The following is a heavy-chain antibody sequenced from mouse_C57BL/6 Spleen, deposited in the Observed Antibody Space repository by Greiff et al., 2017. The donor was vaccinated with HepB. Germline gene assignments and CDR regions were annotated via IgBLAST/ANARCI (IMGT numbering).Heavy chain of an antibody. D-gene: IGHD2-5*01. J-gene: IGHJ4*01. CDR2: IYPGDGDT. V-gene: IGHV1-82*01. CDR1: GYAFSSSW. Sequence: VQLQQSGPELVKPGASVKISCKASGYAFSSSWMNWVKQRPGKGLEWIGRIYPGDGDTNYNGKFKGKATLTADKSSSPAYMQLSSLTSEDSAVYFCARDYSNYDYYAMDYWGQGTSVTVAS. CDR3: ARDYSNYDYYAMDY.